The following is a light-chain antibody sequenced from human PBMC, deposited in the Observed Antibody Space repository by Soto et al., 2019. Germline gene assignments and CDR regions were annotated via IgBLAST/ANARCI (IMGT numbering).Light chain of an antibody. CDR1: SSDVGDYNY. J-gene: IGLJ2*01. CDR2: DVT. V-gene: IGLV2-14*01. Sequence: QSALTQPASVSGSPGQSITISCTGTSSDVGDYNYVSWFQQHPGKAPKLMIYDVTNRPSGVSNRFSGSKSGNTASLTISGLQAEDEAGYYCSSYTSSNTLVFGGGTKVTVL. CDR3: SSYTSSNTLV.